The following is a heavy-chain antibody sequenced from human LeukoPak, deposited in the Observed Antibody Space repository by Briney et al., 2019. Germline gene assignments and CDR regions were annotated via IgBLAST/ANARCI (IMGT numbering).Heavy chain of an antibody. V-gene: IGHV3-7*01. CDR3: ARETYYDSSGTDY. J-gene: IGHJ4*02. CDR1: GFTFSSYW. Sequence: GGSLRLSCAASGFTFSSYWMSWVRQAQGKGLEWVANIKQDGSEKYYVDSVKGRFTISRDNAKNSLYLQMNSLRAEDTAVYYCARETYYDSSGTDYWGQGTLVTVSS. CDR2: IKQDGSEK. D-gene: IGHD3-22*01.